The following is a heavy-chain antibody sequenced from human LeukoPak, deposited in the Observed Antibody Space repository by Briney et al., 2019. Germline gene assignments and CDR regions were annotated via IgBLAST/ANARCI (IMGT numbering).Heavy chain of an antibody. CDR1: GGSISSHY. J-gene: IGHJ6*03. CDR3: ARVRGVATIRYYYYMDV. CDR2: IYYSGST. D-gene: IGHD5-12*01. Sequence: SETLSPTCTVSGGSISSHYWSWIRQPPGKGLDWIGYIYYSGSTNYNPSLKSRVTISVDTSKNQFSLKLSSVTAADTAVYYCARVRGVATIRYYYYMDVWGKGTTVTVSS. V-gene: IGHV4-59*11.